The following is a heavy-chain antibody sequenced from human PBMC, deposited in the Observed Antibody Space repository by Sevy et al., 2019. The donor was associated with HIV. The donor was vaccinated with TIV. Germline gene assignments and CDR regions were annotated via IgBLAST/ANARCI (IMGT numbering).Heavy chain of an antibody. CDR1: GYTFTSYD. CDR3: ARGYYYDGNGDDAFDI. D-gene: IGHD3-22*01. CDR2: MNPNSGGR. V-gene: IGHV1-8*01. Sequence: ASVKVSCKASGYTFTSYDINWVRQATGQGLEWMGWMNPNSGGRGNAQKFQGRVTMTRDTSISTAYMELSSLGSEDTAGYYWARGYYYDGNGDDAFDIWGQGTMVTVSS. J-gene: IGHJ3*02.